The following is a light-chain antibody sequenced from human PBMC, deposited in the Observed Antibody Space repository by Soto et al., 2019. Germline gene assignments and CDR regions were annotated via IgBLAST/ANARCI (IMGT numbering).Light chain of an antibody. CDR2: DAS. CDR1: QSISSW. CDR3: QQYNSYSAWT. V-gene: IGKV1-5*01. J-gene: IGKJ1*01. Sequence: DIQMTQSPSTLSASVGDSVTITCRASQSISSWLAWYQQKPGKAPKLLIYDASSLESGVPSRFSGSGSGTEFTLTISSLQPDDFATYYGQQYNSYSAWTFGQGTKVEIK.